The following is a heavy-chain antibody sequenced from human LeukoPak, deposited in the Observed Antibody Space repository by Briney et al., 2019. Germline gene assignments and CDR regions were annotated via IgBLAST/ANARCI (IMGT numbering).Heavy chain of an antibody. CDR3: ASRYCGSANCQWGDHYYYG. CDR2: IIPIFGTT. J-gene: IGHJ6*01. CDR1: GGTLSSYA. D-gene: IGHD2-2*01. V-gene: IGHV1-69*13. Sequence: SAKVSCKASGGTLSSYAISWVRQAPGQGLEWMGGIIPIFGTTKYSQKFQGRVTITAAESTGTAFMDLNSLTSDDTAVYYCASRYCGSANCQWGDHYYYG.